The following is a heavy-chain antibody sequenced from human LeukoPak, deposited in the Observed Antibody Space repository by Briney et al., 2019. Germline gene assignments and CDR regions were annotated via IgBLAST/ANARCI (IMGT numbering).Heavy chain of an antibody. J-gene: IGHJ5*02. Sequence: ASVKVSCKASGYTFTGYYMHWVRQAPGQGLEWMGWINSNSGGTNYAQKFQGRVTMTRDTSISTAYMELTRLRSDDTAVYYCARGKDSSSWYVWQQPHWFDPWGQGTLVTVSS. CDR1: GYTFTGYY. CDR3: ARGKDSSSWYVWQQPHWFDP. V-gene: IGHV1-2*02. D-gene: IGHD6-13*01. CDR2: INSNSGGT.